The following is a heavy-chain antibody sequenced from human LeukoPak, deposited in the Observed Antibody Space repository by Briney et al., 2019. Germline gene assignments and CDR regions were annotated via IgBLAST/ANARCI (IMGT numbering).Heavy chain of an antibody. J-gene: IGHJ4*02. CDR1: GGSISSYY. V-gene: IGHV4-59*08. D-gene: IGHD3-22*01. Sequence: SETLSLTCTVSGGSISSYYWSWIRLPPGKGLEWIGYIYYSGSTNYNPSLKSRVTISVDTSKNQFSLKLSSVTAADTAVYYCARLHYYDRSVDYWGQGTLVTVSS. CDR3: ARLHYYDRSVDY. CDR2: IYYSGST.